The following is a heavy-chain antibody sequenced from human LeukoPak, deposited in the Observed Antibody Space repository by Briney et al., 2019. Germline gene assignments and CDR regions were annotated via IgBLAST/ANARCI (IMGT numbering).Heavy chain of an antibody. J-gene: IGHJ5*02. CDR2: ISYDGSNK. CDR3: AKDFRYSSGWSFDP. D-gene: IGHD6-19*01. CDR1: GFTFSSYG. Sequence: PGGSLRLSCAASGFTFSSYGMHWVRQAPGKGLGWVAVISYDGSNKYYADSVKGRFTISRDNSKNTLYLQMNSLRAEDTAVYYCAKDFRYSSGWSFDPWGQGTLVTVSS. V-gene: IGHV3-30*18.